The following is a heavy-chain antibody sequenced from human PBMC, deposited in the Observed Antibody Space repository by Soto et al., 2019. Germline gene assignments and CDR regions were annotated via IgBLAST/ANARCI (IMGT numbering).Heavy chain of an antibody. D-gene: IGHD6-19*01. V-gene: IGHV1-8*01. Sequence: TSVKVTCKASGYTFTSNDIKWVRQATGQGLEWMGWMNPNSGNTGYAQKFQGRVTMTRNTSISTAYMELSSLRSEDTAVYYCARERTVAGNDYWGQGTLVTVSS. CDR2: MNPNSGNT. CDR3: ARERTVAGNDY. J-gene: IGHJ4*02. CDR1: GYTFTSND.